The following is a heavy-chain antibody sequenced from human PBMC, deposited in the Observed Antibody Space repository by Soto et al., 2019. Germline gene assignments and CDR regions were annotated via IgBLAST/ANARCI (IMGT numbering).Heavy chain of an antibody. CDR2: ISWNSGSI. D-gene: IGHD5-12*01. Sequence: GGSLRLSCAASGFTFDDYAMHWVRQAPGKGLEWVSGISWNSGSIGYADSVKGRFTISRDNAKNSLYLQMNSLRAEDTALYYCAKAPSGGYDLTPLGPDYWGQGTLVTVSS. CDR3: AKAPSGGYDLTPLGPDY. J-gene: IGHJ4*02. CDR1: GFTFDDYA. V-gene: IGHV3-9*01.